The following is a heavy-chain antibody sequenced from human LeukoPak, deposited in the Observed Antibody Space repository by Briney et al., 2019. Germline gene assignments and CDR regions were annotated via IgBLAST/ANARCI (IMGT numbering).Heavy chain of an antibody. V-gene: IGHV1-46*01. CDR1: GYTFTTYH. Sequence: GASLKVSCKASGYTFTTYHIHWVRQAPGQGLEWMGLINPSGGSTTSAQKFQGRVTMTRDTSTSTVYMEVSSLRSEDTAVYYCARSSRHSAYEALDYWGQGTLVTVSS. CDR2: INPSGGST. D-gene: IGHD5-12*01. J-gene: IGHJ4*02. CDR3: ARSSRHSAYEALDY.